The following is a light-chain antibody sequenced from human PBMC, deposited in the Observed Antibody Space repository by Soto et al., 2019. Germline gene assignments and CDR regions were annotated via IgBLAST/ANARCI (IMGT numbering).Light chain of an antibody. J-gene: IGLJ1*01. CDR2: SNN. CDR3: AAWDDSLNGYV. V-gene: IGLV1-44*01. Sequence: PDRTQPPSASGTHGRRLTITCSRSSSNIGSNTVNWYQQLPGTAPKLLIYSNNQRPSGVPDRFSGSKSGTSASLAISGLQSEDEADYYCAAWDDSLNGYVFGTGTKVTVL. CDR1: SSNIGSNT.